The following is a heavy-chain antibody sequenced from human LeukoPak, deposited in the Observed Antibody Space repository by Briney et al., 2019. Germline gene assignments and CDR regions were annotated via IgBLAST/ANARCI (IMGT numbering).Heavy chain of an antibody. CDR1: GFTFSSYA. V-gene: IGHV3-30-3*01. J-gene: IGHJ3*02. D-gene: IGHD3-3*01. Sequence: GGSLRLSCAASGFTFSSYATHWVRQAPGKGLEWVAVISYDGSNKYYADSVKGRFTISRDNSKNTLYLQMNSLRAEDTAVYYCARIRRITIFGVVIHDAFDIWGQGTMVTVSS. CDR2: ISYDGSNK. CDR3: ARIRRITIFGVVIHDAFDI.